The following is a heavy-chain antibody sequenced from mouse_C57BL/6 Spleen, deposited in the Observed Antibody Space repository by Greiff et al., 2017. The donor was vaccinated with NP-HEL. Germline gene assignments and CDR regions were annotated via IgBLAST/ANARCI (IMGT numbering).Heavy chain of an antibody. D-gene: IGHD1-1*01. CDR1: GFTFSSYA. V-gene: IGHV5-4*01. J-gene: IGHJ2*01. CDR2: ISDGGSYT. CDR3: ARDQDYYGSSYCYFDY. Sequence: EVKRVESGGGLVKPGGSLKLSCAASGFTFSSYAMSWVRQTPEKRLEWVATISDGGSYTYYPDNVKGRFTISRDNAKNNLYLQMSHLKSEDTAMYYCARDQDYYGSSYCYFDYWGQGTTLTVSS.